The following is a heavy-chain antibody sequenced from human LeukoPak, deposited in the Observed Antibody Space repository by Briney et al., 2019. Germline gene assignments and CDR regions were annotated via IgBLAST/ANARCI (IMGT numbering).Heavy chain of an antibody. CDR3: AKDSGAFMITFGGVIVPPFYFDY. V-gene: IGHV3-23*01. D-gene: IGHD3-16*02. CDR1: GFTFSSYA. J-gene: IGHJ4*02. Sequence: GGSLRLSCAASGFTFSSYAMSWVRQAPGKGLEWVPAISGSGGSTYYADSVKGRFTISRDNSKNTLYLQMNSLRAEDTAVYYCAKDSGAFMITFGGVIVPPFYFDYWGQGTLVTVSS. CDR2: ISGSGGST.